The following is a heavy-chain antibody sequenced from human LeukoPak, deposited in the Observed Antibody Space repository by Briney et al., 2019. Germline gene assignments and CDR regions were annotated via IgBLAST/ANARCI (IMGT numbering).Heavy chain of an antibody. CDR3: ARVTAYCGGDCYSDY. Sequence: ASVKVSCKASGYTFTSYDSNWVRQATGQGLEWMGWMNPNSGNTGYAQKFQGRVTMTRNTSISTAYMELSSLRSEDTAVYYCARVTAYCGGDCYSDYWGQGTLVTVSS. CDR1: GYTFTSYD. D-gene: IGHD2-21*02. J-gene: IGHJ4*02. CDR2: MNPNSGNT. V-gene: IGHV1-8*01.